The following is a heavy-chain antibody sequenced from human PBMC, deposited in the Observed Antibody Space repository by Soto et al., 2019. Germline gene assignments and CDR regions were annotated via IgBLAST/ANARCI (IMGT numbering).Heavy chain of an antibody. D-gene: IGHD5-18*01. CDR3: ARGEIFSRYSYGNDAFDI. V-gene: IGHV3-21*01. CDR1: GFTFSSYS. Sequence: GGSLRLSCAASGFTFSSYSMNWVRQAPGKGLEWVSSISSSSSYIYYADSVKGRFTISRDNAKNSLYLQMNSLRAEDTAVYYCARGEIFSRYSYGNDAFDIWGQGTMVTVSS. CDR2: ISSSSSYI. J-gene: IGHJ3*02.